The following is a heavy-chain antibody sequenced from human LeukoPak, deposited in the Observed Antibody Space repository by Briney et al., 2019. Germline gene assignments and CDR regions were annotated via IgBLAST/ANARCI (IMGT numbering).Heavy chain of an antibody. CDR1: GGPIDSYY. J-gene: IGHJ4*02. CDR2: VYQDGTT. Sequence: SETLSLTCTVFGGPIDSYYWSWIRQSPGKGPEWIGYVYQDGTTNYSPSLKGRVTLSIDKSKKQFSLKVNSVTAADTAVYYCAGSGTFGIFDFWGQGSLVTVSS. V-gene: IGHV4-59*08. CDR3: AGSGTFGIFDF. D-gene: IGHD3-10*01.